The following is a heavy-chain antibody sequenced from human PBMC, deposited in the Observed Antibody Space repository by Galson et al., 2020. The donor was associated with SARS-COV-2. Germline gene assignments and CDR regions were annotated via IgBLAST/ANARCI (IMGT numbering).Heavy chain of an antibody. D-gene: IGHD4-17*01. J-gene: IGHJ4*02. CDR1: GFTFDDYA. CDR3: SKGDDYGGNFQFSY. V-gene: IGHV3-9*01. Sequence: TGGSLRLACAASGFTFDDYAMHWVRQAPGKGLEWVSGIGWNSGNIAYADSVKGRFTISRDNAKNSLYLQMNSLITEDTAFYYCSKGDDYGGNFQFSYCGQGTLVTVSS. CDR2: IGWNSGNI.